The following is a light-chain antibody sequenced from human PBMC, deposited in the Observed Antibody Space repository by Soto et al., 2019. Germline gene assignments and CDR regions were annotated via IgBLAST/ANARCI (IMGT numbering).Light chain of an antibody. CDR3: SSYAGSSNV. CDR2: EVN. CDR1: SSDVGGYNY. J-gene: IGLJ1*01. V-gene: IGLV2-8*01. Sequence: QSALTQSPSASGSPGQSVAISCTVTSSDVGGYNYVSWYQQHPGKAPKLMIYEVNKRPSGVPDRFSGSKSGNTASLTVSGLQAEDEADYYCSSYAGSSNVFGTGNKVTVL.